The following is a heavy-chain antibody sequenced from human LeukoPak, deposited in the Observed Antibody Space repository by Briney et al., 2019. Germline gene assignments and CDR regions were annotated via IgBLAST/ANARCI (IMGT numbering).Heavy chain of an antibody. CDR2: ISGGDSQT. J-gene: IGHJ4*02. V-gene: IGHV5-51*01. Sequence: GESLKISCHASGYTFTNYWIAWVRQLPGKGLEWIVIISGGDSQTIYSPSFQGQITISADRSRSTAYLQWDSLKASDTAMYFCARYPWYGSGGHYFDIWGQGALVTVSS. CDR3: ARYPWYGSGGHYFDI. CDR1: GYTFTNYW. D-gene: IGHD6-19*01.